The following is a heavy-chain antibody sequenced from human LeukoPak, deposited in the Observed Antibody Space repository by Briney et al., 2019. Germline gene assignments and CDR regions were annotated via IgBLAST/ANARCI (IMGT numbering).Heavy chain of an antibody. CDR3: ARGGYFDDSSGYYYEN. Sequence: PSETLSLTCTVSGGSLSSYYWSWIRQPAGKGLEWIGRIYTSGSTNYNPSLKSRVTMSVDTSKNQFSLKLSSVTAADTAVYYCARGGYFDDSSGYYYENWGQGTLVTVSS. CDR1: GGSLSSYY. V-gene: IGHV4-4*07. CDR2: IYTSGST. D-gene: IGHD3-22*01. J-gene: IGHJ4*02.